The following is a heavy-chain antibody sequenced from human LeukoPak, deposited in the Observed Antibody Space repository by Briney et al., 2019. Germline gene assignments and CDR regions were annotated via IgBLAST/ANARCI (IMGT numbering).Heavy chain of an antibody. D-gene: IGHD6-13*01. CDR3: ARSSSWHNWFDP. Sequence: GASVKVSCKASGYTFTSYDINWVRQATGQGLEWMGWMNPNSGNTGYAQKFQGRVTMTRNTSISTAYMELSSLRSEDTAVYYCARSSSWHNWFDPWGQGTLVTVSS. J-gene: IGHJ5*02. CDR1: GYTFTSYD. V-gene: IGHV1-8*01. CDR2: MNPNSGNT.